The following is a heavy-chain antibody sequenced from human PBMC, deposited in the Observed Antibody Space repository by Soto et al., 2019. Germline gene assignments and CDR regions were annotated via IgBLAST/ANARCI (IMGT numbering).Heavy chain of an antibody. CDR3: SRRAPEGFDP. CDR1: GGSLRSYY. J-gene: IGHJ5*02. CDR2: IYYSGST. Sequence: SETLSLTCTASGGSLRSYYWSWIRQPPGKGLEWIGYIYYSGSTNYNPSLKSRVTISVDTSKNQFYLKLSYVTAADTAFYYWSRRAPEGFDPWGQGTQVTVSS. V-gene: IGHV4-59*08.